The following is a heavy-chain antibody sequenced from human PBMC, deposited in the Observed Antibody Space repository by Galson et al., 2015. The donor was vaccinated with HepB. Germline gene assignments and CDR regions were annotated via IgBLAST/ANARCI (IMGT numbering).Heavy chain of an antibody. CDR1: GFTFSNAW. CDR3: TELVSDGDFDY. V-gene: IGHV3-15*07. J-gene: IGHJ4*02. Sequence: SLRLSCAASGFTFSNAWMNWVRQAPGKGLEWVGRIKSKTDGGTTDYAAPVKGRFTISRDDSKNTLYLQMNSLKTEDTAVYYCTELVSDGDFDYWGQGTLVTVSS. D-gene: IGHD3-10*01. CDR2: IKSKTDGGTT.